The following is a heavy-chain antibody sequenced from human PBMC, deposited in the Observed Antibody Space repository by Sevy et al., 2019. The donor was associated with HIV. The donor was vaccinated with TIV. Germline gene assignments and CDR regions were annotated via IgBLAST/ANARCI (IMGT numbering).Heavy chain of an antibody. V-gene: IGHV3-30*03. D-gene: IGHD6-19*01. J-gene: IGHJ4*02. CDR1: GFSLSTHA. CDR2: ISFDGSDK. CDR3: ARDAGYSTVWYPGY. Sequence: GGSLRLSCAASGFSLSTHAMHWVRQAPGKGLEWVAVISFDGSDKYYTHSVKGRFTISRDDSKNTLLLQVSSLRAEDTAVYYCARDAGYSTVWYPGYWGQGPLVTVSS.